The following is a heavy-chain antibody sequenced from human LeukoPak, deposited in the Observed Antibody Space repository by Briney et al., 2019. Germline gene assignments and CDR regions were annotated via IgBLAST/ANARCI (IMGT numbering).Heavy chain of an antibody. CDR1: GASISSSTYY. V-gene: IGHV4-39*01. Sequence: PSETLSLTCSVSGASISSSTYYWGWIRQPPGKGLEWIANIYHTGSTYYNPSLKSRVTISVDTSANQFSLKLNSVTAADTAVYYCARPIRSRDNNWFNPWGQGTLVTVSS. J-gene: IGHJ5*02. CDR2: IYHTGST. CDR3: ARPIRSRDNNWFNP. D-gene: IGHD3-10*01.